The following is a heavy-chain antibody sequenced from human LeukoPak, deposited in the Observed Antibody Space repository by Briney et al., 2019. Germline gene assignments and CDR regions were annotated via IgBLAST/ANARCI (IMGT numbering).Heavy chain of an antibody. J-gene: IGHJ3*02. CDR3: ARVGGITMIVVLITDAFDI. CDR2: IYYSGST. V-gene: IGHV4-39*07. Sequence: SETLSLTCTVSGGSISSSSYYWGWLRQPPGTGLEWLGSIYYSGSTYYNPSLKSRVTISVDTSKNQFSLKLRSVTAADTAVYYCARVGGITMIVVLITDAFDIWGQGTMVTVSS. D-gene: IGHD3-22*01. CDR1: GGSISSSSYY.